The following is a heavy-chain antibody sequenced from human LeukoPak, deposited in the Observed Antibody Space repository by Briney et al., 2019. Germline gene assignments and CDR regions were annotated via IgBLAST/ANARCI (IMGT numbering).Heavy chain of an antibody. CDR2: ITSRSSYI. V-gene: IGHV3-21*04. CDR3: ARDFLSPMSFYMDV. J-gene: IGHJ6*03. D-gene: IGHD3-10*02. Sequence: GGSLRLSCAASEFTFSSYTMNWVRQAPGKGLECVSSITSRSSYIYYVDSVKGRFTISRDNAKNSLYLQMNSLRAEDTAVYYCARDFLSPMSFYMDVWGKGTTVTVSS. CDR1: EFTFSSYT.